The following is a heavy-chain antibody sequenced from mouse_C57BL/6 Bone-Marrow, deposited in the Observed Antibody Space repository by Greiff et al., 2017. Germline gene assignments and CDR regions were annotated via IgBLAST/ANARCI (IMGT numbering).Heavy chain of an antibody. D-gene: IGHD2-3*01. J-gene: IGHJ3*01. CDR3: ARRRWLPAWFAY. CDR2: ILPGSCST. CDR1: GYTFTGYW. Sequence: VQLQQSGAELMKPGASVKLSCKATGYTFTGYWIEWVKQRPGHGLEWIGEILPGSCSTNYNEKFKGKATFTADTSSNTAYMQLSSLTTEDSAIYYGARRRWLPAWFAYWGQGTLVTVSA. V-gene: IGHV1-9*01.